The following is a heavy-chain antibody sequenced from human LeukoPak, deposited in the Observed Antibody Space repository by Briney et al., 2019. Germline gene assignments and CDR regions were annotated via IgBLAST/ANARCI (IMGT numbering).Heavy chain of an antibody. CDR2: IYYSGST. CDR1: GGSISSGDYY. D-gene: IGHD3-22*01. J-gene: IGHJ4*02. V-gene: IGHV4-30-4*01. CDR3: ARTDSSGYYGAY. Sequence: PSETLSLTCAVSGGSISSGDYYWSWIRQPPGKGLEWIGYIYYSGSTYYNPSLKSRLTMSVDTSNNLFSLKLSSVTAADTAVYYCARTDSSGYYGAYWGQGTLVTVSS.